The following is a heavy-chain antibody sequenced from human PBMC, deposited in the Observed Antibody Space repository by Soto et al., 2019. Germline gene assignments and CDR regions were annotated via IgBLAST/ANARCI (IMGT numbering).Heavy chain of an antibody. D-gene: IGHD1-1*01. J-gene: IGHJ6*02. V-gene: IGHV1-18*04. CDR1: GYTFSNYA. Sequence: QVQLVQSGAELKKPGASVKVSCKTSGYTFSNYAISWVRQAPGQGLEWMGWISSYNSNNGDTKSAQMLQGRVTMTIVTSATTAYMELSSLRSDDTAVYYCARAELERGEAGYFGMAVLGQGTTVTVSS. CDR2: ISSYNSNNGDT. CDR3: ARAELERGEAGYFGMAV.